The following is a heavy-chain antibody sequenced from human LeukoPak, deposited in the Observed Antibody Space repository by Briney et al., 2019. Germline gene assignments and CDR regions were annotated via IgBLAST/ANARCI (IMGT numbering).Heavy chain of an antibody. D-gene: IGHD3-10*01. J-gene: IGHJ4*02. V-gene: IGHV3-23*01. Sequence: PGGSLRLSCAASGFTFSSYAMSWVRQAPGKGLEWVSAISGSGGSTYYADSVKGRFTISRDNAKNSLYLQMNSLTAEDTAVYYCARAPGSGTQGYYFDYWGQGTLVTVSS. CDR3: ARAPGSGTQGYYFDY. CDR2: ISGSGGST. CDR1: GFTFSSYA.